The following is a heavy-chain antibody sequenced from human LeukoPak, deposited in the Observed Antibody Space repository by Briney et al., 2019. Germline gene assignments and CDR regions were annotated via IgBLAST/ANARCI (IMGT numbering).Heavy chain of an antibody. D-gene: IGHD2-21*02. Sequence: APVKVSCKTSGYVFINYYIHWVRLAPGQGLQWMGWINPKSGATNYAQSFQGRVALTTDTSISTAFMELSNLRPDDTAIYFCARSVTYNWFDPWGQGTRVTVSS. CDR1: GYVFINYY. V-gene: IGHV1-2*02. CDR2: INPKSGAT. J-gene: IGHJ5*02. CDR3: ARSVTYNWFDP.